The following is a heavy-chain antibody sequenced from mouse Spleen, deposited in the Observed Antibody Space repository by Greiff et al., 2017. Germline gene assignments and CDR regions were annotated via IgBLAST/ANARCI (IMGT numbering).Heavy chain of an antibody. Sequence: EVQLQQSGPELVKPGASVKMSCKASGYTFTDYNMHWVKQSHGKSLEWIGYINPNNGGTSYNQKFKGKATLTVNKSSSTAYMELRSLTSEDSAVYYCARRVGRGYYAMDYWGQGTSVTVSS. D-gene: IGHD4-1*01. CDR2: INPNNGGT. CDR3: ARRVGRGYYAMDY. J-gene: IGHJ4*01. CDR1: GYTFTDYN. V-gene: IGHV1-22*01.